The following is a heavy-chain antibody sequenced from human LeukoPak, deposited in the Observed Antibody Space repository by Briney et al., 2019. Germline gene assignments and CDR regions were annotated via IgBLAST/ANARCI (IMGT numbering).Heavy chain of an antibody. CDR2: IYSPGGT. D-gene: IGHD5-24*01. V-gene: IGHV3-53*01. Sequence: GGSLRLSCAASGFTVSRHYMSWVRQAPGKGLEWVSIIYSPGGTYYADSVKGRFTISRDNSKNTLYLQMNSLRAEDTAVYYCAKVGRDGYNYGYWGQGTLVTVSS. CDR3: AKVGRDGYNYGY. CDR1: GFTVSRHY. J-gene: IGHJ4*02.